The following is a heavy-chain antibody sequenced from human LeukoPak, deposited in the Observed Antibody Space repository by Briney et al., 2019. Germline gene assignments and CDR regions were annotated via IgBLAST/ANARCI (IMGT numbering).Heavy chain of an antibody. J-gene: IGHJ6*04. CDR3: ARGKGYYYGSGSPYYYGMDV. CDR2: INHSGST. Sequence: PSETLSLTCAVYGGSFSGYYWSWIRQPPGKGLEWIGEINHSGSTNYNPSLKSRVTISVDTSKNHFSLKLSSVTAADTAVYYCARGKGYYYGSGSPYYYGMDVWGKGTTVTVSS. CDR1: GGSFSGYY. V-gene: IGHV4-34*01. D-gene: IGHD3-10*01.